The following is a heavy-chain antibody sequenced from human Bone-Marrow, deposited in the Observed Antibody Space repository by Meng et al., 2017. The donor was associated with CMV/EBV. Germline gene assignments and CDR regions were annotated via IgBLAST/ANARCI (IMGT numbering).Heavy chain of an antibody. D-gene: IGHD3-3*01. V-gene: IGHV1-2*02. CDR1: GYTFTGQF. J-gene: IGHJ3*01. Sequence: ASVKVSCKASGYTFTGQFMHWVRQAPGQGLEWMGWINPKSGGTRYEQKFQGRVTLTRDTSITTGYMELSSLRLDDTAVYYCARVIGSYVFWSAYLGVFDFWGQGTVVTVSS. CDR2: INPKSGGT. CDR3: ARVIGSYVFWSAYLGVFDF.